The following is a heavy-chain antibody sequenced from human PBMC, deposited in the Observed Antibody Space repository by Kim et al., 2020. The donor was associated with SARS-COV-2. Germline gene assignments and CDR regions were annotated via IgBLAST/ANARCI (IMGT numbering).Heavy chain of an antibody. CDR3: ARVGITLDV. D-gene: IGHD3-16*01. J-gene: IGHJ6*02. Sequence: GVTFYAQKFQGRVTLTSDRSISTVYMEMNGLTSEDAGVYYCARVGITLDVWGQGTTLTVS. CDR2: GVT. V-gene: IGHV1-2*02.